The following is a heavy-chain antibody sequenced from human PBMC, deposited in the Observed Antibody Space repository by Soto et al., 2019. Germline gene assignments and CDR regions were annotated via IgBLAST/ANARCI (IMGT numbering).Heavy chain of an antibody. CDR2: IYYSGST. CDR1: GGSISSYY. Sequence: QVQLQESGPGLVKPSETLSLTCTVSGGSISSYYWSWIRQPPGKGLEWIGYIYYSGSTNYNPSLKSRVTISVDTSKNPFPLKLNSMTAADTAVYYCARHNYGSGSTYLDYWGQGTLVPVSS. CDR3: ARHNYGSGSTYLDY. V-gene: IGHV4-59*08. D-gene: IGHD3-10*01. J-gene: IGHJ4*02.